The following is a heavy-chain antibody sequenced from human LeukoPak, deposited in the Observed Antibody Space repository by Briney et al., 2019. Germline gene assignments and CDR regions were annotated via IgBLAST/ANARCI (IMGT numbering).Heavy chain of an antibody. CDR1: GGTFISYA. Sequence: ASVKVSCKASGGTFISYAIIWVRQAPGQGLEWMGRIIPIFGTANYAQKFQGRVTITTDESTSTAYMELSSLRSEDTAVYYCARSDAPGAAPLQHWGQGTLVTVSS. D-gene: IGHD6-6*01. V-gene: IGHV1-69*05. CDR2: IIPIFGTA. J-gene: IGHJ1*01. CDR3: ARSDAPGAAPLQH.